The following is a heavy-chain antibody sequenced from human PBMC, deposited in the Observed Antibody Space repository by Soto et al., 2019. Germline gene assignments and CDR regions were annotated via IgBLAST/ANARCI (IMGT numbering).Heavy chain of an antibody. J-gene: IGHJ5*02. Sequence: EVQLVESGGGLVQPGGSLRLSCAASGFTFSSYWMSWVRQAPGKGLEWVANIKQDGSEKYYVDSVKGRFTISRDNAKNSLYLQMNSLRAEDTAVYYCARDPWAAGPTGLAWFDPWGQGTLVTVSS. CDR1: GFTFSSYW. D-gene: IGHD6-13*01. CDR2: IKQDGSEK. CDR3: ARDPWAAGPTGLAWFDP. V-gene: IGHV3-7*01.